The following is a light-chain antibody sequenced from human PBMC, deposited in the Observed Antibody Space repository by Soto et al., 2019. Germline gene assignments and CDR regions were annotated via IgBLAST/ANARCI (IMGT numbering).Light chain of an antibody. V-gene: IGKV3-20*01. J-gene: IGKJ1*01. CDR3: QHYGSSPRT. CDR2: GAS. CDR1: RRISSGY. Sequence: EIVLTQSPDTLSLSPGERATLSCRASRRISSGYLGWFQQKPGQAPRLLIYGASSRATGIPDRFRGSGSGTDFSLTISRLEPEDFAVYYCQHYGSSPRTFGQGTKVEIK.